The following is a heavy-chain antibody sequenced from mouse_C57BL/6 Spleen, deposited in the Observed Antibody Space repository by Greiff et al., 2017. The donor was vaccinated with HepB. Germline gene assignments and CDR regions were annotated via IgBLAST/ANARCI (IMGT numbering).Heavy chain of an antibody. J-gene: IGHJ2*01. CDR3: AREDVYSNYLDY. D-gene: IGHD2-5*01. CDR1: GFPFSSYA. V-gene: IGHV5-4*01. CDR2: ISDGGSYT. Sequence: EVMLVESGGGLVKPGGSLKISCAASGFPFSSYAMSWVRQTPEKRLEWVATISDGGSYTSYPDNVKGRFTISRDNAKNNLYLQMSHLKSEDTAMYFCAREDVYSNYLDYWGQGTTLTVSS.